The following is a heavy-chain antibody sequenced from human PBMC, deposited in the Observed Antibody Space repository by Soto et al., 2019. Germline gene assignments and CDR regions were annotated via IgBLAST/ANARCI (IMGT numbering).Heavy chain of an antibody. CDR1: GYTFTSYG. J-gene: IGHJ5*02. CDR3: ARTEIAVAGILNWIDP. D-gene: IGHD6-19*01. Sequence: QVQLVQSGAEVKKPGASVKVSCKASGYTFTSYGISWVRQAPGQGLEWMGWISSYNGNTNYAQKLQDRVTMTTDTSTSTAHMELRTLRSDDTAVYYSARTEIAVAGILNWIDPWGQGTLVTVSS. V-gene: IGHV1-18*01. CDR2: ISSYNGNT.